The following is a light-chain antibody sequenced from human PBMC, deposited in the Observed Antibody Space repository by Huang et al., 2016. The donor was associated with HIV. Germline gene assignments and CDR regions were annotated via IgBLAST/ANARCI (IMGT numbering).Light chain of an antibody. CDR3: QQYNDFRST. CDR2: AAS. J-gene: IGKJ3*01. CDR1: QIVSSH. Sequence: ETVMTQSPVTLSVSPGDRASLSCRSSQIVSSHLAWYQQKPGQAPRLLIDAASTRATGVPARFRGSGAGTEFTLTISTLQSEDSAVYYCQQYNDFRSTFGPGTRVEIK. V-gene: IGKV3-15*01.